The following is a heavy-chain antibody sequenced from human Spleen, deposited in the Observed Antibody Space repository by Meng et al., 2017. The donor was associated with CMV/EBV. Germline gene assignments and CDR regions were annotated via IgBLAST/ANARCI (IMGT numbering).Heavy chain of an antibody. CDR1: GFTVSSNY. Sequence: GESLKISCAASGFTVSSNYMSWVRQAPGKGLEWVAFIRSDASNQYYADSVKGRFTISRDNSKNTMYLQMNRLRPDDTAVYCCGKFDFWGQGTVVTVSS. CDR3: GKFDF. J-gene: IGHJ4*02. CDR2: IRSDASNQ. V-gene: IGHV3-30*02.